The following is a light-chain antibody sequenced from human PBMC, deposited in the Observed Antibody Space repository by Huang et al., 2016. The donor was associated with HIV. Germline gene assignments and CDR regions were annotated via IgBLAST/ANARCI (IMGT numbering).Light chain of an antibody. CDR1: QSISSY. J-gene: IGKJ2*01. CDR3: QQTYIIPMT. Sequence: DIQMTQSPFSLSASVGDRVTITCRESQSISSYLNWYQQKPGKAPKILIYAASTLQSGIPSRFSGSGAGTDFTLTITSLQPEDFATYYCQQTYIIPMTFGQGTKLEIK. CDR2: AAS. V-gene: IGKV1-39*01.